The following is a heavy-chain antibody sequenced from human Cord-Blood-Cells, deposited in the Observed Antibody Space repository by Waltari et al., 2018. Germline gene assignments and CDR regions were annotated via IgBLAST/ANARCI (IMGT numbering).Heavy chain of an antibody. J-gene: IGHJ3*02. D-gene: IGHD3-16*01. CDR2: IVGGSGKT. Sequence: QMHLVQSGPEVKKPGTSMKVSCKASGFTFTSSAEQWVRQARGKHLEWIGWIVGGSGKTNYAQKVQERVTITRDMSTSTAYMELRRLRSEDTAVYYCAADVNGLGCLGDAFDSWAQGTMVTVSS. CDR3: AADVNGLGCLGDAFDS. V-gene: IGHV1-58*01. CDR1: GFTFTSSA.